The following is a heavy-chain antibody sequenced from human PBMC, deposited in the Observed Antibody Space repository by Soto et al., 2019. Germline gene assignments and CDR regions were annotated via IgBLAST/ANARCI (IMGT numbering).Heavy chain of an antibody. D-gene: IGHD2-21*01. CDR1: GFTFSSYA. J-gene: IGHJ6*02. V-gene: IGHV3-64*01. CDR2: ITSNGGNT. Sequence: PGGSLRLSCAASGFTFSSYAMHWVRQAPGKGLEYVSAITSNGGNTDYASSVKGRFTISRDNSKNTLYLQMDSLRAEDMAVYYCARRIPFGYGMDVWGQGTTVTVSS. CDR3: ARRIPFGYGMDV.